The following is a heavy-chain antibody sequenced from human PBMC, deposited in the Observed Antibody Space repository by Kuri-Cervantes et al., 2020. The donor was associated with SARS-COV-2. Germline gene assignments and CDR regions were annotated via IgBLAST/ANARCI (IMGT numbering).Heavy chain of an antibody. Sequence: GESLKISCAASGFTFSSYAMNWVRQAPGKGLEWVSTISGSGIYTKYAESVKGRFTISRDNSKNTLYLQMNSLRAEDTAVYYCAKDLEYSSSHYYGMDVWGQGTTVTVSS. CDR1: GFTFSSYA. J-gene: IGHJ6*02. CDR2: ISGSGIYT. V-gene: IGHV3-23*01. CDR3: AKDLEYSSSHYYGMDV. D-gene: IGHD6-6*01.